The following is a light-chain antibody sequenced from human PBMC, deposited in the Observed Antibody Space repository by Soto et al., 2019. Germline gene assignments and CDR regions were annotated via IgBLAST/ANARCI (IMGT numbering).Light chain of an antibody. V-gene: IGKV3-11*01. Sequence: EIVLTQSPATLSLSPGERATLSCTASQSVSSYLAWYQQKPGQAPRLLIYDASNRATGIAARFSGSGSGTDFALTISSLEPEDSAVYYCQQGSNWPLTFGGGTKVEIK. CDR2: DAS. CDR3: QQGSNWPLT. CDR1: QSVSSY. J-gene: IGKJ4*01.